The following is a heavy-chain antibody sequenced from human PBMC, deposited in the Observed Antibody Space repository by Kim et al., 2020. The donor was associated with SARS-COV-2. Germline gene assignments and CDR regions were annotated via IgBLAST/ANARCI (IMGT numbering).Heavy chain of an antibody. CDR2: INHSGST. CDR1: GGSFSGYY. V-gene: IGHV4-34*01. CDR3: ARGGVVRGGSDYYYYGMDV. J-gene: IGHJ6*02. D-gene: IGHD3-10*01. Sequence: SETLSITCAVYGGSFSGYYWSWIRQPPGKGLEWIGEINHSGSTNYNPSLKSRVTISVDTSKNQFSLKLSSVTAADTAVYYCARGGVVRGGSDYYYYGMDVWGQGTTVTVSS.